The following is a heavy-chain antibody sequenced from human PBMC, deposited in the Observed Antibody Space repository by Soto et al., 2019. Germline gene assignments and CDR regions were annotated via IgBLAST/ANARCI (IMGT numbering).Heavy chain of an antibody. CDR3: ARSSGTYSDFDY. Sequence: GASVKVSCKASGYSFTAYCVHWVRQAPGQGLEWMGWINPNSGGTNYAQRFQGRVAMTTDTSTNTAYMESNSLKSDDTALYFCARSSGTYSDFDYWGQGTQVTV. J-gene: IGHJ4*01. CDR1: GYSFTAYC. V-gene: IGHV1-2*02. D-gene: IGHD1-26*01. CDR2: INPNSGGT.